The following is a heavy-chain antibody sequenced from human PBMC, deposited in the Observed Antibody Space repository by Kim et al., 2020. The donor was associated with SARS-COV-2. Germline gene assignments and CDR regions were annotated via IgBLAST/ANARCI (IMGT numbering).Heavy chain of an antibody. D-gene: IGHD1-26*01. CDR1: GGSISSGGYY. CDR2: IYYSGST. CDR3: ATTLVPWRAFDI. V-gene: IGHV4-31*03. J-gene: IGHJ3*02. Sequence: SETLSLTCTVSGGSISSGGYYWSWIRQHPGKGLEWIGYIYYSGSTYYNPSLKSRVTISVDTSKNQFSLKLSSVTAADTAVYYCATTLVPWRAFDIWGQGTMVTVSS.